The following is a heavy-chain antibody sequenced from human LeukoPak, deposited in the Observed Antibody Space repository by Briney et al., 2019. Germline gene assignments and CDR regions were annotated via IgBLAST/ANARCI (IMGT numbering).Heavy chain of an antibody. V-gene: IGHV4-34*01. CDR3: ARKLRFWSGYYTYWFDP. D-gene: IGHD3-3*01. CDR1: GGSFSGYY. J-gene: IGHJ5*02. Sequence: PSETLSLTCAVCGGSFSGYYWSWNRQPPGKGLEWIGEINHSGSTNYNPSLKSRVTISVDTSKNQFSLKLSSVTAADTAVYCCARKLRFWSGYYTYWFDPWGQGTLVTVSS. CDR2: INHSGST.